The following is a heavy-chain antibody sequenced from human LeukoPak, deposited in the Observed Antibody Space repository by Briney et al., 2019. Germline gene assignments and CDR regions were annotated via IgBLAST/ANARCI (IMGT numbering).Heavy chain of an antibody. CDR3: ARALQYGSGYYGIDY. Sequence: GGSLRLSCTASGFTFSSYSMNWVRQAPGKGLEWVSYISSSGSTIYYADSVKGRFTISRDNAKNSLYLQMNSLRAEDTAVYYCARALQYGSGYYGIDYWGQGTLVTVSS. J-gene: IGHJ4*02. D-gene: IGHD3-22*01. CDR1: GFTFSSYS. CDR2: ISSSGSTI. V-gene: IGHV3-48*04.